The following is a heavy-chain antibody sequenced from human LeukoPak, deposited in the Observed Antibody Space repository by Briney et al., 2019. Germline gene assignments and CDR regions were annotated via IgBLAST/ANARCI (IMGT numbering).Heavy chain of an antibody. CDR2: ISYDGGDK. J-gene: IGHJ6*03. CDR1: EFTFSHYA. CDR3: ARFPLTRATFYFYYYMDV. Sequence: GGSLRLSCVASEFTFSHYAMHWVRQAPGKGLEWVSVISYDGGDKSYADSVKGRFTVSRDNSDNMLYLQMDSLRPEDTAVYYCARFPLTRATFYFYYYMDVWGRGNPGHRLL. D-gene: IGHD3-9*01. V-gene: IGHV3-30*01.